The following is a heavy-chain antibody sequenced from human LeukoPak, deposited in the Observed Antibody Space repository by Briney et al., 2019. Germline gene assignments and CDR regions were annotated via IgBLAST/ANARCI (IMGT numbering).Heavy chain of an antibody. CDR3: AKDRSTTKMSVTMIVVVIRPDGFDY. Sequence: PGGSLRLSCAASGFTFSSYAMHWVRQAPGKGLEWVAVISYDGSNKYYVDSVKGRFTISRDNSKNTLYLQMNSLRAEDTAVYYCAKDRSTTKMSVTMIVVVIRPDGFDYWGQGTLVTVSS. CDR2: ISYDGSNK. J-gene: IGHJ4*02. D-gene: IGHD3-22*01. V-gene: IGHV3-30*04. CDR1: GFTFSSYA.